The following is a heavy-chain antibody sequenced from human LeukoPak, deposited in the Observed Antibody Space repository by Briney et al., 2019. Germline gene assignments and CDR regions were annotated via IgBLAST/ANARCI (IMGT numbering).Heavy chain of an antibody. CDR3: ARDKAMNYFDY. V-gene: IGHV4-59*01. D-gene: IGHD2-2*01. CDR1: GGSISSYY. Sequence: SETLSLTCTVSGGSISSYYWSWIRQPPGKGLEWIGYIYYSGSTNYNPSLKSRVTILVDTSKNQFSLKLSSVTAADTAVYYCARDKAMNYFDYWGQGTLVTVSS. J-gene: IGHJ4*02. CDR2: IYYSGST.